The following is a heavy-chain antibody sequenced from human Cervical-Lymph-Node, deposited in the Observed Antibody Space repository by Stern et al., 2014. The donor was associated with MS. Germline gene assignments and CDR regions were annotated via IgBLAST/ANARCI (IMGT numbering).Heavy chain of an antibody. Sequence: QLQLQESGSGQAKPSQTLSLTCAVSGGSISSGGSSWNWIRQPPGKGLEWIGFIFHSGSTYYHPSLKGRVFISGDTSKNQFALSQRSGAAADTAVYYCARGGVIYTQDRNGFDVWGQGTMVTVSS. J-gene: IGHJ3*01. V-gene: IGHV4-30-2*01. CDR2: IFHSGST. D-gene: IGHD2-21*01. CDR1: GGSISSGGSS. CDR3: ARGGVIYTQDRNGFDV.